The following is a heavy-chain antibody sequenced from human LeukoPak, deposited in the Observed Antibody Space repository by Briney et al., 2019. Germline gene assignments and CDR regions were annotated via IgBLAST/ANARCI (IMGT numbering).Heavy chain of an antibody. CDR1: GGSISSYY. V-gene: IGHV4-59*01. CDR3: ARSFSAYYFDY. CDR2: IYYSGST. D-gene: IGHD1-26*01. J-gene: IGHJ4*02. Sequence: SETLSLTCTVSGGSISSYYWSWIRQPPGKGLEWIGYIYYSGSTNYNPSLKSRVTISVDTSKNQFPLKLSSVTAADTAVYYCARSFSAYYFDYWGQGTLVTVSS.